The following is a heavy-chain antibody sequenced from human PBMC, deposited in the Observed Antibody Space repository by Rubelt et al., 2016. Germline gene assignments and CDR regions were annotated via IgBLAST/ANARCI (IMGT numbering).Heavy chain of an antibody. D-gene: IGHD4-17*01. V-gene: IGHV4-39*01. J-gene: IGHJ4*02. Sequence: ESGPGLVKPSQTLSLTCTVSGGSISSGGYYWSWIRQPPGKGLEWIGSIYYSGSTYYNPSLKSRVTISVDTSKNQFSLKLSSVTAADTAVYYCARHEDYNGDYYFDYWGQGTLVTVSS. CDR3: ARHEDYNGDYYFDY. CDR2: IYYSGST. CDR1: GGSISSGGYY.